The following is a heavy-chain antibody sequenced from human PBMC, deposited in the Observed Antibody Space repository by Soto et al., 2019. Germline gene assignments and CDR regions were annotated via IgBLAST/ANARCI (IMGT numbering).Heavy chain of an antibody. J-gene: IGHJ5*02. Sequence: EVQLLESGGGLVQPGGSLRLSCAASVFSFSSYSMSWVRQAPGKGLEWVSGISGFGDSTYYADSVKGRFTISRDNSENTLYLQMNSLRAEDTAVYFCAKDAVVVVPAVIRNWFDPWGQGTQVTVSS. CDR2: ISGFGDST. V-gene: IGHV3-23*01. D-gene: IGHD2-2*01. CDR3: AKDAVVVVPAVIRNWFDP. CDR1: VFSFSSYS.